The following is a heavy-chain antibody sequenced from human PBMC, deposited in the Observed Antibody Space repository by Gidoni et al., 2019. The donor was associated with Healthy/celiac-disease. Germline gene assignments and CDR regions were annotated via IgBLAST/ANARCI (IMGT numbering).Heavy chain of an antibody. CDR2: INPSGST. V-gene: IGHV4-34*01. D-gene: IGHD3-16*01. CDR1: GGSFSGYY. CDR3: RLRLGGGVDY. J-gene: IGHJ4*02. Sequence: QVQLQQWGAGLLKPSETMCITCAVHGGSFSGYYWSWIRQPPGKGLEWIGEINPSGSTNYHPSLKSRVPISVDTAKNQFSLKLSSVTAADTAVYYCRLRLGGGVDYWGQGTLVTVSS.